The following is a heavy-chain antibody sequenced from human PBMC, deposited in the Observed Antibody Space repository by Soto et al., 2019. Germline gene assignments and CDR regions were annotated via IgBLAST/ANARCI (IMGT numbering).Heavy chain of an antibody. V-gene: IGHV4-34*01. CDR1: GGSFSGYY. CDR3: AREVLRFLEWQSVERAGMDV. CDR2: INHSGST. J-gene: IGHJ6*02. Sequence: QVQLQQWGAGLLKPSETLSLTCAVYGGSFSGYYWSWIRQPPGKGLEWIGEINHSGSTNYNPSLKSRVTISVDTSKNQFSLKLSSVTAADTAVYYCAREVLRFLEWQSVERAGMDVWGQGTTVTVSS. D-gene: IGHD3-3*01.